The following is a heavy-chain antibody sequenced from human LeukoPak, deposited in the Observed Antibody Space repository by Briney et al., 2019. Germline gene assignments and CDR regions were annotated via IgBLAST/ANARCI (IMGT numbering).Heavy chain of an antibody. V-gene: IGHV5-51*01. D-gene: IGHD3-22*01. CDR2: IYPGKGEA. J-gene: IGHJ4*02. CDR3: ARQGSYDNSGYSFDY. Sequence: GADLQIPSKAPGYRLINHGIGWGRRMPGKGLDWRGIIYPGKGEATYSPSFQGQVTISADKSTTTVSLQWTSLKASDTAMSYCARQGSYDNSGYSFDYWRQATLATVSS. CDR1: GYRLINHG.